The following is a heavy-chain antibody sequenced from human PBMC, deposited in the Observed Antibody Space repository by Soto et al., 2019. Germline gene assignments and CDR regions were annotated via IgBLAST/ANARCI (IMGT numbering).Heavy chain of an antibody. V-gene: IGHV3-73*02. CDR3: TSPSEGIIFGY. J-gene: IGHJ4*02. CDR2: IRSKANSYAT. CDR1: GFTFSGSA. D-gene: IGHD1-20*01. Sequence: EVQLVESGGGLVQPGGSLKVSCVASGFTFSGSAMHWVRQASGKGLEWVGRIRSKANSYATAYAASVKGRFTISRDDSKNTAYLQMNSLKTEDTAVYYCTSPSEGIIFGYWGQGTLVTVSS.